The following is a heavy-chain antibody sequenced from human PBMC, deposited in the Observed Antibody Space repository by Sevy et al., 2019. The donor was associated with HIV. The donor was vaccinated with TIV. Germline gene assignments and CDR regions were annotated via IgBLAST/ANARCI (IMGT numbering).Heavy chain of an antibody. V-gene: IGHV4-39*01. CDR1: GVSISSSDYY. CDR2: IYYSGTT. CDR3: ARHTNRSPAGGFQH. J-gene: IGHJ1*01. D-gene: IGHD3-10*01. Sequence: SETLSLTCTVSGVSISSSDYYWGWVRQPPGKGLEWIGSIYYSGTTYYNPSLKSRVSISVDTSKNQFSLKLSSVTAADTAVYYCARHTNRSPAGGFQHWGRGTLVTVSS.